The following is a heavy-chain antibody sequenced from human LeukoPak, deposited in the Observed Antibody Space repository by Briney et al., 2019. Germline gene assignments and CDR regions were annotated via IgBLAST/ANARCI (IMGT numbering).Heavy chain of an antibody. J-gene: IGHJ4*02. V-gene: IGHV4-39*01. CDR1: GGSMSSSSYY. Sequence: SETLSLTCTVSGGSMSSSSYYWGWIRQPPGKGLVWIGSTYYSGSTYYNPSLRSRVTISVDTSKTQFSLKLNSVTAADTAVYYCARHRGCSSTTCYAGAVNYWGQGTLVTVSS. CDR2: TYYSGST. D-gene: IGHD2-2*01. CDR3: ARHRGCSSTTCYAGAVNY.